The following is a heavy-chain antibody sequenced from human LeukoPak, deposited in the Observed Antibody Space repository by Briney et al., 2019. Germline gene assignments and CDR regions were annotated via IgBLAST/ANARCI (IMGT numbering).Heavy chain of an antibody. CDR1: GFTFRSYG. V-gene: IGHV3-30*18. J-gene: IGHJ6*02. D-gene: IGHD2-8*02. CDR3: AKPRVWRTDYYYGIEV. Sequence: GRSLRLSCAGSGFTFRSYGMRWVRQAPGKGLEWVAVISYDGSEKYYADSVKGRFTVSRDNSNNTMYLHMDSLRAEDTAVYWCAKPRVWRTDYYYGIEVWGQGTTVTVSS. CDR2: ISYDGSEK.